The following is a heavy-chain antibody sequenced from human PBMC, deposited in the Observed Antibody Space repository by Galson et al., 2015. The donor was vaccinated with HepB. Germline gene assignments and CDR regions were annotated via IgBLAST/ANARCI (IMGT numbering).Heavy chain of an antibody. J-gene: IGHJ4*02. CDR1: GYTFTGYY. CDR3: ALRTTVTINVMDY. D-gene: IGHD4-17*01. CDR2: INPSGGST. V-gene: IGHV1-46*03. Sequence: SVKVSCKASGYTFTGYYMHWVRQAPGQGLEWMGIINPSGGSTSYAQKFQGRVTMTRDTSTSTVYMELSSLRSEDTAVYYCALRTTVTINVMDYWGQGTLVTVSS.